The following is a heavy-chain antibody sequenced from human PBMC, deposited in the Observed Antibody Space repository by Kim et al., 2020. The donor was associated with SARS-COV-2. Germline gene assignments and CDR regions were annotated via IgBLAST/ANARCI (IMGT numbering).Heavy chain of an antibody. CDR2: INPNSGGT. J-gene: IGHJ4*02. D-gene: IGHD6-19*01. CDR1: GYTFTGYY. Sequence: ASVKVSCKASGYTFTGYYIHWVRQAPGQGLEWMGWINPNSGGTNYAQKFQGRVTMTRDTSISTAYMELSRLRSDDTAVYYCARDLGYSSGWYLDYWGQGTLLTVSS. V-gene: IGHV1-2*02. CDR3: ARDLGYSSGWYLDY.